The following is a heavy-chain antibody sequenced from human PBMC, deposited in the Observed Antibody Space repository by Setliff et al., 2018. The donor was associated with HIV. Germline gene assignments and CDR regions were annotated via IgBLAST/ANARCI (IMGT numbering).Heavy chain of an antibody. Sequence: GESLKISCKTSGYTFTNYWIGWVRQMPGKGPEWMGIIYFGGSITKYRPSFQGHVTISADKSINTAYLQWRSLKASDTAMYYCARQPGRAAMGRENYYYYYMDVWGKGTTVTVSS. CDR2: IYFGGSIT. D-gene: IGHD2-2*01. CDR3: ARQPGRAAMGRENYYYYYMDV. V-gene: IGHV5-51*01. J-gene: IGHJ6*03. CDR1: GYTFTNYW.